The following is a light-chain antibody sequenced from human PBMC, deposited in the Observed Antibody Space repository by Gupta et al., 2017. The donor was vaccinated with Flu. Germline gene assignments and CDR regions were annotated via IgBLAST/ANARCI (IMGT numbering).Light chain of an antibody. CDR3: CSYAGSSTFPV. Sequence: QSALTQPASVSGSPGQSITISCTGTRSDVGSYNLVSWYQQHPGKAPKLMIYEGSKRPSGVSNRFSGSKSGNTASLTISGLQAEDEADYYCCSYAGSSTFPVFGGGTKLTVL. CDR1: RSDVGSYNL. J-gene: IGLJ3*02. CDR2: EGS. V-gene: IGLV2-23*03.